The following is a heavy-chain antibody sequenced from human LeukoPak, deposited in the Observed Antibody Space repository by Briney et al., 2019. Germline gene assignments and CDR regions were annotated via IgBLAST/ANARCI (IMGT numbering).Heavy chain of an antibody. Sequence: PSETLSLTCTVSGDSISSSTFYWGWIRQPPGKGLEWIGTIYHSGATYYDPSLKSRVTISVDTSKNQFSLDLTSVTAADTAVYYCARDLPGSSPFGYWGQGTLVTVSS. D-gene: IGHD1-26*01. CDR3: ARDLPGSSPFGY. V-gene: IGHV4-39*07. CDR2: IYHSGAT. J-gene: IGHJ4*02. CDR1: GDSISSSTFY.